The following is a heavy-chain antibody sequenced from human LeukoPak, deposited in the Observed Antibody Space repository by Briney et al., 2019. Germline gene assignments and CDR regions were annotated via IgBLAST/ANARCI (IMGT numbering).Heavy chain of an antibody. CDR2: IYTSGST. CDR1: GGSLSSGSYY. V-gene: IGHV4-61*02. CDR3: AREIGYYYGSGRSPHNWFDP. D-gene: IGHD3-10*01. J-gene: IGHJ5*02. Sequence: SETLSLTCTVSGGSLSSGSYYWSWIRQPAGKGLEWIGRIYTSGSTNYNPSLKSRVTISVDTSKNQFSLKLSSVTAADMAVYYCAREIGYYYGSGRSPHNWFDPWGQGTLVTVSS.